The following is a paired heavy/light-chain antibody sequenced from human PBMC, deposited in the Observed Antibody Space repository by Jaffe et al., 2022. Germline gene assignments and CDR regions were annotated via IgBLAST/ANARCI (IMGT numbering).Light chain of an antibody. CDR1: SSNIGNNY. J-gene: IGLJ2*01. CDR2: DNN. V-gene: IGLV1-51*01. Sequence: QSVLTQPPSVSAAPGQKVTISCSGSSSNIGNNYVSWYQQLPGTAPKLLIYDNNKRPSGIPDRFSGSKSGTSATLGITGLQTGDEADYYCGTWDSSLSAGGVFGGGTKLTVL. CDR3: GTWDSSLSAGGV.
Heavy chain of an antibody. CDR3: ARGWVTIFGVVLGYGNWFDP. J-gene: IGHJ5*02. CDR1: GGSFSGYY. Sequence: QVQLQQWGAGLLKPSETLSLTCAVYGGSFSGYYWSWIRQPPGKGLEWIGEINHSGSTNYNPSLKSRVTISVDTSKNQFSLKLSSVTAADTAVYYCARGWVTIFGVVLGYGNWFDPWGQGTLVTVSS. CDR2: INHSGST. V-gene: IGHV4-34*01. D-gene: IGHD3-3*01.